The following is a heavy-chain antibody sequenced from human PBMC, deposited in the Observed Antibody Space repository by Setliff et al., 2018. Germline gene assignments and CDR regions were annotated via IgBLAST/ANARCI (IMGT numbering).Heavy chain of an antibody. CDR2: ITSSSTGI. V-gene: IGHV3-48*04. CDR3: ARDGNNWNDLDY. CDR1: GFTLSSSN. Sequence: GGSLRLSCAGSGFTLSSSNMAWVRKAPGKGPEWFSYITSSSTGIWYADSVKGRFTISRDNAKNSLYLQMNSLRAEDTALYYCARDGNNWNDLDYWGHGTLVTVSS. J-gene: IGHJ4*01. D-gene: IGHD1-20*01.